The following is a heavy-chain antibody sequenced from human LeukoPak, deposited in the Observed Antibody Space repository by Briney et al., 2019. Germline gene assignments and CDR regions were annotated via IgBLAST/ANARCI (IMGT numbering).Heavy chain of an antibody. CDR1: GYTFTSYD. CDR3: ARGPPDTGDFDY. V-gene: IGHV1-8*01. J-gene: IGHJ4*02. D-gene: IGHD7-27*01. CDR2: MSPKSGDT. Sequence: ASVKVSCKASGYTFTSYDFNWVRQATGQGLEWMGWMSPKSGDTGYAQKFQGRVTMTRDTSTSTAYMELSSLRSEDTAVYYCARGPPDTGDFDYWGQGTLVTVSS.